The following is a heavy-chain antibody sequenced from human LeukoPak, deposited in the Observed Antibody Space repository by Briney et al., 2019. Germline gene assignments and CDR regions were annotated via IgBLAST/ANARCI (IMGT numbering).Heavy chain of an antibody. CDR3: AKDPARLYYFDY. V-gene: IGHV3-23*01. CDR1: GFTFSSYA. Sequence: GGSLRLSCAASGFTFSSYAMSWVRQAPGKGLEWVSAISGSGGSTYYADSVKGRFIISRDNSKNTLYLQMNSLRAEDTAVYYCAKDPARLYYFDYWGQGTLVTVSS. CDR2: ISGSGGST. J-gene: IGHJ4*02.